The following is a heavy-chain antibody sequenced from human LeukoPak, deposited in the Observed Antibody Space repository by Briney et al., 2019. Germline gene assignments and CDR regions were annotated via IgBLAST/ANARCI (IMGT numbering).Heavy chain of an antibody. V-gene: IGHV3-7*01. CDR1: GFSFSNYW. D-gene: IGHD3-22*01. CDR2: INYDGSVT. CDR3: ATDRGFLTFDY. Sequence: GGSLRLSCRDSGFSFSNYWMNWVRQAPGKGLEWVANINYDGSVTNYVDSVKGRFTISRDNAQNSLYLQMNSLRVEDTAVYYCATDRGFLTFDYWGQGTLVTVSS. J-gene: IGHJ4*02.